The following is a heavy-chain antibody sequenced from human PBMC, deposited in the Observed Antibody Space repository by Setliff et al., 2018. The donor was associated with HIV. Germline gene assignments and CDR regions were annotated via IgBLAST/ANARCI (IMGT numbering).Heavy chain of an antibody. J-gene: IGHJ4*02. CDR1: GFTLSEVS. CDR2: FDPQDGET. Sequence: GASVKVSCKVFGFTLSEVSIHWVRKAPGKGLEWMGYFDPQDGETVYAQKFQGRVTMTEDTSIDTAYMELTRLRSEDTAVYYCAIDGAGGWLRPMPDYWGQGTLVTVSS. D-gene: IGHD5-12*01. CDR3: AIDGAGGWLRPMPDY. V-gene: IGHV1-24*01.